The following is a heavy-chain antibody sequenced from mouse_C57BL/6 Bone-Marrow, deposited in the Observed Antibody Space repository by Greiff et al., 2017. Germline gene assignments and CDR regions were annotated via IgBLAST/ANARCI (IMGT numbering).Heavy chain of an antibody. V-gene: IGHV12-3*01. J-gene: IGHJ3*01. D-gene: IGHD3-2*02. CDR3: AGDRDSSGFAY. CDR1: GFPITSGYY. Sequence: QVQLKESGPGLVKPSQSLFLTCSITGFPITSGYYWIWIRQSPGKPLEWMGYITHSGETFYNPSLQSPISITRETSKNQFFLQLNSVTTEDTAMYYCAGDRDSSGFAYWGQGTLVTVSA. CDR2: ITHSGET.